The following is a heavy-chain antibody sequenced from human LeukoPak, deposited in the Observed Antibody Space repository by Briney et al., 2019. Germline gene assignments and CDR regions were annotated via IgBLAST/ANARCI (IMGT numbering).Heavy chain of an antibody. D-gene: IGHD2-21*01. Sequence: GGSLRLSCAASGFTFSSYVMHWVRQAPGKGLEWVAVISYDGSKKYYADSVKGRFTISRDNYKNTLYLQMNSLRAEDTAVCYCAREIGYYYYMDVWGKGTTVTVSS. CDR2: ISYDGSKK. V-gene: IGHV3-30*04. J-gene: IGHJ6*03. CDR3: AREIGYYYYMDV. CDR1: GFTFSSYV.